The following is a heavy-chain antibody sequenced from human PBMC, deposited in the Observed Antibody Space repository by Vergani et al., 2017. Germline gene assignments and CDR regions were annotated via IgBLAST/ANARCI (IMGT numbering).Heavy chain of an antibody. CDR3: ARLGQLAAAAFDI. J-gene: IGHJ3*02. CDR2: ISGSGGST. Sequence: EVQLLESGGGLVQPGGSLRLSCAASGFTFSSYAMSWVRQAPGKGLEWVSAISGSGGSTYYADSVKGRFTIPRDNSKNTLYLQVNSLRAEDTAVYYCARLGQLAAAAFDIWGQGTMVTVSS. V-gene: IGHV3-23*01. D-gene: IGHD2-15*01. CDR1: GFTFSSYA.